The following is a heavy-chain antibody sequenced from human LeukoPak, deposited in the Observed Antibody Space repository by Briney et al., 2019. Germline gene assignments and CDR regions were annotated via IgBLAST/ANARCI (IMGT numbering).Heavy chain of an antibody. J-gene: IGHJ4*02. CDR3: ARRSDYGDYGYYFDY. Sequence: GGSLRLSCAASGFTVSSNYMSWVRQAPGKGLEWVSVIYSGGSTYYADSVKGRFTISRDNSENTLYLQMNSLRAEDTAAYYCARRSDYGDYGYYFDYWGQGTLVTVS. CDR2: IYSGGST. V-gene: IGHV3-53*01. CDR1: GFTVSSNY. D-gene: IGHD4-17*01.